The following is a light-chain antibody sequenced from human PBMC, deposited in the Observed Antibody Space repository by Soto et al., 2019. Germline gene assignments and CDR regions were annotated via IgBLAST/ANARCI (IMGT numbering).Light chain of an antibody. J-gene: IGKJ5*01. CDR2: DVS. CDR3: QQYNNWPFS. V-gene: IGKV3-15*01. CDR1: QGVTTY. Sequence: EIAMTQSPATLSVSPGERATLTCRAGQGVTTYFAWYQQKSGQSPRLLIYDVSIRATGVPARFSATGSETDFTLTISGLQSGDSAVYFCQQYNNWPFSFGQGTRLEIK.